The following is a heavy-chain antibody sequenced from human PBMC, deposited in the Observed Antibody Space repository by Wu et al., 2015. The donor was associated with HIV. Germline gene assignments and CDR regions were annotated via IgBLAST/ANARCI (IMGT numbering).Heavy chain of an antibody. V-gene: IGHV1-69*05. CDR1: GGTFSSYA. J-gene: IGHJ2*01. CDR3: ARETYYYDSSGHWYFDL. Sequence: QVQLVQSGAEVKKPGSSVKVSCKASGGTFSSYAISWVRQAPGQGLEWMGGIIPIFGTANYAQKFQGRVTITTDESTSTAYMELSSLRSEDTAVYYCARETYYYDSSGHWYFDLWGRGTLVTVSS. CDR2: IIPIFGTA. D-gene: IGHD3-22*01.